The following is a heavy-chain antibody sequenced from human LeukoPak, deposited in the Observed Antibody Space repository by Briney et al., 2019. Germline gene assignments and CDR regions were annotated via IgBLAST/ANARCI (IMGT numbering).Heavy chain of an antibody. V-gene: IGHV4-59*01. D-gene: IGHD6-13*01. Sequence: SETLSLTCTVSGGSISSYYWSWIRQPPGKGLEWIGYIYYSGTTNYNPSLKSRVTISVDTSKNQFSLKLSSVTAAYTAVYYCARGVYIAAAQYGYWGQGTLVSVSS. CDR1: GGSISSYY. CDR2: IYYSGTT. J-gene: IGHJ4*02. CDR3: ARGVYIAAAQYGY.